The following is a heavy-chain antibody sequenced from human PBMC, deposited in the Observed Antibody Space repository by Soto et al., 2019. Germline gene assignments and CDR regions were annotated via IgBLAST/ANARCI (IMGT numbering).Heavy chain of an antibody. Sequence: GASVKVSCKASGGTFSSYAISWVRQAPGQGLEWMGGIIPIFGTANYAQKFQGRVTITADESTSTAYMELSSLRSEDTAVYYCAYLGYCSGGSCYLNWFDPWGQGALVPVSS. CDR3: AYLGYCSGGSCYLNWFDP. CDR2: IIPIFGTA. J-gene: IGHJ5*02. V-gene: IGHV1-69*13. D-gene: IGHD2-15*01. CDR1: GGTFSSYA.